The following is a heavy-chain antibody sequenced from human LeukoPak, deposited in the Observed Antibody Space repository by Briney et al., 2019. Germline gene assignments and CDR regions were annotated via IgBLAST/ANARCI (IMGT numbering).Heavy chain of an antibody. D-gene: IGHD6-13*01. V-gene: IGHV4-4*02. Sequence: SGTLSLTCAVSGGSISSSNWWSWVRQPPGKGLEWIGEIYHSGSTYYNPSLKSRVTISVDKSKNQFSLKLSSVPAADTAVYYCARAVDSSSWYYFDYWGQGTLVTVSS. J-gene: IGHJ4*02. CDR2: IYHSGST. CDR1: GGSISSSNW. CDR3: ARAVDSSSWYYFDY.